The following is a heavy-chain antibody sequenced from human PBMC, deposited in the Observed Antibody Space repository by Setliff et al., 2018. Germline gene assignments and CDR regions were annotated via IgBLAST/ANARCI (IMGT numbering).Heavy chain of an antibody. CDR3: ARGGYNNFWSGYYTGISDWYLDL. Sequence: SETLSLTCTVSGGSISSSFYWSWIRQPPGKGLEWIGYIYYSGSTNYNPSLKSRVTISVDTSKNQFSLKLSSVTAADTAVYYCARGGYNNFWSGYYTGISDWYLDLWGRGTLVTVSS. CDR1: GGSISSSFY. J-gene: IGHJ2*01. V-gene: IGHV4-61*01. CDR2: IYYSGST. D-gene: IGHD3-3*01.